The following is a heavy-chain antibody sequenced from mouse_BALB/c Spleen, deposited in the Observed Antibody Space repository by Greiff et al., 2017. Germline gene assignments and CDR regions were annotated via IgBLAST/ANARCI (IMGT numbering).Heavy chain of an antibody. V-gene: IGHV3-2*02. Sequence: EVKVEESGPGLVKPSQSLSLTCTVTGYSITSDYAWNWIRQFPGNKLEWMGYISYSGSTSYNPSLKSRISITRDTSKNQFFLQLNSVTTEDTATYYCARGITPFAYWGQGTLVTVSA. J-gene: IGHJ3*01. D-gene: IGHD2-4*01. CDR3: ARGITPFAY. CDR1: GYSITSDYA. CDR2: ISYSGST.